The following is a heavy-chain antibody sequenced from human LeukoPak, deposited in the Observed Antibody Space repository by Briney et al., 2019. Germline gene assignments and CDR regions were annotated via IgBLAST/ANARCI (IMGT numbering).Heavy chain of an antibody. Sequence: GGSLRLSCAASGFTFSDHYMDWVRQAPGKGLEWVGRTRNKANSYTTEYAASVKGRFTISRDDSKNSLYLQMNSLKTEDTAVYYSAGGYDSSGYYLDDYYYYGMDVWGQGTTVTVSS. CDR1: GFTFSDHY. V-gene: IGHV3-72*01. J-gene: IGHJ6*02. CDR3: AGGYDSSGYYLDDYYYYGMDV. D-gene: IGHD3-22*01. CDR2: TRNKANSYTT.